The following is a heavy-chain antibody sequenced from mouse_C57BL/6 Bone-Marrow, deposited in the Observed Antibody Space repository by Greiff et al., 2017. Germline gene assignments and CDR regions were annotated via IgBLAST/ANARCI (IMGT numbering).Heavy chain of an antibody. CDR3: ARGGDDYDYFDY. V-gene: IGHV1-55*01. CDR1: GYTFTSYW. J-gene: IGHJ2*01. Sequence: VQLQQPGAELVKPGASVKMSCKASGYTFTSYWITWVKQRPGQGLEWIGDIYPGSGSTNYNEKFKSKATLTVDTSSSTAYMQLSSLTSEDSAVYYCARGGDDYDYFDYWGQGTTLTVSS. CDR2: IYPGSGST. D-gene: IGHD2-4*01.